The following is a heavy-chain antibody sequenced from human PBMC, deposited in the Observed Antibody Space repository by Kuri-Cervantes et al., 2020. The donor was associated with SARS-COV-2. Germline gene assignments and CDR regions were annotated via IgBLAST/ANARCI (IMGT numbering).Heavy chain of an antibody. CDR2: FDPEDGET. CDR3: ARGRELGALGYYFDY. CDR1: GYTLTELS. V-gene: IGHV1-24*01. D-gene: IGHD7-27*01. J-gene: IGHJ4*02. Sequence: ASVKVSCKVSGYTLTELSMHRVRQAPGKGLEWMGGFDPEDGETIYAQKFQGRVTMARNTSISTAYMELSSLRSEDTAVYYCARGRELGALGYYFDYWGQGTLVTVSS.